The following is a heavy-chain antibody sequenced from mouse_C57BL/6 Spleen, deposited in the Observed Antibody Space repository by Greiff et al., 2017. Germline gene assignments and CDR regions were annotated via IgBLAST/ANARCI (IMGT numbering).Heavy chain of an antibody. D-gene: IGHD1-1*01. CDR2: IDPNSGGT. CDR3: ARWGYYGSSDWYFDF. Sequence: VQLQQSGAELVKPGASVKLSCKASGYTFTSYWMHWVKQRPGRGLEWIVRIDPNSGGTKYNEKFKSKATLTVDKHSSTAYMQLSSPTSADSAVYYCARWGYYGSSDWYFDFWGTGTTVTVSS. V-gene: IGHV1-72*01. CDR1: GYTFTSYW. J-gene: IGHJ1*03.